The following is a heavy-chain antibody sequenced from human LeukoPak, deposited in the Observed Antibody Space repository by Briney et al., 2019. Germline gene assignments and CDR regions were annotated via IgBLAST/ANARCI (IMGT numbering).Heavy chain of an antibody. Sequence: GGSLRLSCAASGFTFSSYAMSWVRQAPGKGLEWVSAISGSGGSTYYADSVKGRFTISRDNSKNTLYLQMNSLRAEDTAVYYCATYGCGGDCYYARSYGMDVWGQGTTVTVSS. CDR2: ISGSGGST. CDR3: ATYGCGGDCYYARSYGMDV. D-gene: IGHD2-21*02. J-gene: IGHJ6*02. V-gene: IGHV3-23*01. CDR1: GFTFSSYA.